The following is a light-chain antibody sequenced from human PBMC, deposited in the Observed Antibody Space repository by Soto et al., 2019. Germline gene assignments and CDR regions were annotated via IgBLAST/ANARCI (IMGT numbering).Light chain of an antibody. CDR2: DAS. CDR3: QQRSKWPLA. J-gene: IGKJ5*01. CDR1: QSVSSY. Sequence: EIVLTQSPATLSLSPGERATLSCRASQSVSSYLAWYQQKPAQAPRLLIYDASTKTTDIPARFSGSGSGTDFTLPISSLEPEDFAVYYCQQRSKWPLAFGQGKRLEIK. V-gene: IGKV3-11*01.